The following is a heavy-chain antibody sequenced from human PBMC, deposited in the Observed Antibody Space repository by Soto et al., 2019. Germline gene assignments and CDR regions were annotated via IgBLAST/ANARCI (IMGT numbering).Heavy chain of an antibody. CDR3: ARADYGDYGAFDI. CDR1: GFTFSSYS. Sequence: GGSLRLSCAASGFTFSSYSMNWVRQAPGKGLEWVSSISSSSSYIYYADSVKGRFTISRDNAKNSLYLQMNSLRAEDTAVYYCARADYGDYGAFDIWGQGTMVTVSS. J-gene: IGHJ3*02. D-gene: IGHD4-17*01. V-gene: IGHV3-21*01. CDR2: ISSSSSYI.